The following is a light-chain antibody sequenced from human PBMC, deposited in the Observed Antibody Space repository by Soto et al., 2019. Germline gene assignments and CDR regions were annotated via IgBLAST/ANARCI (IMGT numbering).Light chain of an antibody. CDR3: QQYNSGCT. Sequence: EIVMTQSPATLSVSPGERVTLSCRASQSVSRTLAWYQQKPGQAPRLLIYGASTRATGIPARFTGSGSGTEFTLTISSLQSEDFAVYYCQQYNSGCTFGQGTKVEIK. CDR1: QSVSRT. J-gene: IGKJ1*01. V-gene: IGKV3-15*01. CDR2: GAS.